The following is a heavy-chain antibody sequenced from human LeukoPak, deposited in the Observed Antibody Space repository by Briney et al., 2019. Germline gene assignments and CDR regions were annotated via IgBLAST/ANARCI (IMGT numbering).Heavy chain of an antibody. J-gene: IGHJ4*02. V-gene: IGHV3-53*01. Sequence: GGSLRLSCAASGFTVNSNFMSWVRQAPGKGLEWVSVVYSGGSTYYADSVKGRFTISRDISKNTLSLQMNSLRAEDTAVYYCAGFFYFDHWAQGTLVTVSS. CDR2: VYSGGST. CDR3: AGFFYFDH. CDR1: GFTVNSNF.